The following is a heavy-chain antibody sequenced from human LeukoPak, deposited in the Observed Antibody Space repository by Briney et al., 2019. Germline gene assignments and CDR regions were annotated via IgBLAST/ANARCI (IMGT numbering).Heavy chain of an antibody. Sequence: GGSLTLSCAASGFTFSSYAMHWVRQAPAKGLEWVAVISYDGSNKYYADSVKGRITISRDNSKNTLYLQMNSLRAEDTAVYYCARDWGEYDFWSGYYYYGMDVWGQGTTVTVSS. J-gene: IGHJ6*02. CDR2: ISYDGSNK. CDR1: GFTFSSYA. V-gene: IGHV3-30-3*01. CDR3: ARDWGEYDFWSGYYYYGMDV. D-gene: IGHD3-3*01.